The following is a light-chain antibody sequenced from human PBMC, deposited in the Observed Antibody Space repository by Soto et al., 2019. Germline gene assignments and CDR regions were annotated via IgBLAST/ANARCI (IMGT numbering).Light chain of an antibody. J-gene: IGKJ3*01. CDR2: GAS. CDR3: QQYGSSPFT. CDR1: QSVSSNF. Sequence: EIVLTQSPGTLSLSPGERATHSCRASQSVSSNFLAWYQQKPGQAPRLLIYGASNRATGIPDRFSGSGSGTDFTLTISRLEPEDFAVYYCQQYGSSPFTFGPGTKVDIK. V-gene: IGKV3-20*01.